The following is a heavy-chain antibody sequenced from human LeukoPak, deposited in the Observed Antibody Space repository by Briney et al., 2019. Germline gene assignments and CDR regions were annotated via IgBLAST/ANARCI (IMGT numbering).Heavy chain of an antibody. Sequence: GGSLRLSCAVSGFTFSNAWMSWVRQAPGKGMEWVGHTKSKADGGTTDYAAPVKGRFTISRDDSKNTLYLQMNSLKTEDAAVYYCTTDGLYGDYGYFQHWGQGTLVTVSS. V-gene: IGHV3-15*01. CDR2: TKSKADGGTT. D-gene: IGHD4-17*01. CDR1: GFTFSNAW. CDR3: TTDGLYGDYGYFQH. J-gene: IGHJ1*01.